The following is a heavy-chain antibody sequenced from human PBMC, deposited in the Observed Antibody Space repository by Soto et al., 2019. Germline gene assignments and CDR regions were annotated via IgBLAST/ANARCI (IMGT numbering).Heavy chain of an antibody. CDR3: TTDDQLPGWVYYYAMDV. Sequence: GGSLRLSCAASGFDFNNAWLSWLRQAPGKGLEWVGRIRSRPDGGTTDYAAPVKGRFTISRDDSKTTLYLRMNNLKPEDTAIYYCTTDDQLPGWVYYYAMDVWGQGTTVTVSS. D-gene: IGHD2-2*01. V-gene: IGHV3-15*01. CDR1: GFDFNNAW. CDR2: IRSRPDGGTT. J-gene: IGHJ6*02.